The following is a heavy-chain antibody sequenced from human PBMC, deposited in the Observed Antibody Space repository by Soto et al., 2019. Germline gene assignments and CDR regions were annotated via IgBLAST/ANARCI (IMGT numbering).Heavy chain of an antibody. CDR1: GGSVSSGSYY. Sequence: QVQLRESGPRLVQPSETLALTCTVSGGSVSSGSYYWSWIRQPSGEGLEWIGYIYFSGSTSYNPSLKSRVTTSVDTSKNPFSLNLNSVTAADTAVYYCARTGFCSGDACYPHWFDSWGQGTLVTVSS. D-gene: IGHD2-15*01. CDR2: IYFSGST. CDR3: ARTGFCSGDACYPHWFDS. J-gene: IGHJ5*01. V-gene: IGHV4-61*01.